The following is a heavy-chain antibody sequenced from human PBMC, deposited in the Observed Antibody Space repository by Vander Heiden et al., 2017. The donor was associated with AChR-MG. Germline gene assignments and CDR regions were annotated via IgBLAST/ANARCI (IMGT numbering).Heavy chain of an antibody. CDR3: ARRNTMKIDP. Sequence: QVQLQESGPGLVKPSGPLALTRAVSGGTISSSNWLSWVRQPPGKGLEWIGEIYHSGSTNYNPSLKGRVTISVDKSKNQFSLKLSSVTAADTAVYYGARRNTMKIDPWVQGTLVTVSS. CDR2: IYHSGST. J-gene: IGHJ5*02. V-gene: IGHV4-4*02. D-gene: IGHD3-22*01. CDR1: GGTISSSNW.